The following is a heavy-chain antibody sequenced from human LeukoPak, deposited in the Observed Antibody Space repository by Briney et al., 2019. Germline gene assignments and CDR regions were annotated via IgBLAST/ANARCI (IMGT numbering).Heavy chain of an antibody. CDR2: IHLSGSA. CDR3: ARITIYDRSGYFDY. V-gene: IGHV4-4*02. CDR1: GGSITSSKW. J-gene: IGHJ4*02. D-gene: IGHD3-22*01. Sequence: SETLSLTCAASGGSITSSKWWTWVRQPPGKGLEWIAEIHLSGSANYNPSLESRVTISIDKSKNQFSLKLSSVTAADTAVYYCARITIYDRSGYFDYWGQGSLVTVSS.